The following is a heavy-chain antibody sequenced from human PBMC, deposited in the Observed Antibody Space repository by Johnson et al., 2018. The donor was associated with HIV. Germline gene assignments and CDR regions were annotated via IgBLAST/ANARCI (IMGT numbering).Heavy chain of an antibody. D-gene: IGHD5-18*01. J-gene: IGHJ3*02. CDR2: MWYDGTKK. CDR3: ARGAMGNAFDI. CDR1: GFTFSSYG. Sequence: QVQLVESGGGVVQPGRSLRLSCAASGFTFSSYGMHWVRKAPGKGLEWVAGMWYDGTKKNYADSVKGRFTISRDNSKNTLHLQMNSLRAGDTAVYYCARGAMGNAFDIWGQGTMVTVSA. V-gene: IGHV3-33*01.